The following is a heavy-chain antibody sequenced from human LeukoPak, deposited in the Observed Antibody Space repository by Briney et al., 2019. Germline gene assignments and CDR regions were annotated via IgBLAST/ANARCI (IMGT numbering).Heavy chain of an antibody. D-gene: IGHD3-9*01. V-gene: IGHV3-23*01. CDR2: ISGSGGST. CDR1: GFTFSTYA. CDR3: TRIYDILTGYPYFDL. Sequence: GGSLRLSCAASGFTFSTYAMSWVRQAPGKGLEWVSAISGSGGSTYYADSVKGRFTSSRDNSKNTLYLQMNSLRAEDTAVYYCTRIYDILTGYPYFDLWGRGTLLPVSS. J-gene: IGHJ2*01.